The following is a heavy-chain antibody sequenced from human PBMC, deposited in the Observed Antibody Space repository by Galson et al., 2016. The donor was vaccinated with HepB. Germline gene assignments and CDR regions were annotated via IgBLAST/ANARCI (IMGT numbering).Heavy chain of an antibody. CDR3: ARGHGGYDSLFGGY. D-gene: IGHD5-12*01. CDR2: INPSDGAT. CDR1: GYTFTSYY. Sequence: SCKASGYTFTSYYMHWVRQAPGQGLEWMGIINPSDGATSYAQKFQGRVTMTRDTSTSTVYVELSSLRSEDTAVYYCARGHGGYDSLFGGYWGQGTLVTVSS. J-gene: IGHJ4*02. V-gene: IGHV1-46*01.